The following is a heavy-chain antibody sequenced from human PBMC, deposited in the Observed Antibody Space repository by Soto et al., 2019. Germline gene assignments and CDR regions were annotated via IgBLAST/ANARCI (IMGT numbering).Heavy chain of an antibody. CDR3: AREYYYDSSGFDY. Sequence: LSLTCTVSGVSISSGGYYWTWIRQHPQKGLEWIGHNYYSGSTYYNPSLKSRVTVSVDTSKNQFSLKLSSVTAADTAVYYCAREYYYDSSGFDYWGQGTLVTVSS. D-gene: IGHD3-22*01. J-gene: IGHJ4*02. CDR2: NYYSGST. CDR1: GVSISSGGYY. V-gene: IGHV4-31*03.